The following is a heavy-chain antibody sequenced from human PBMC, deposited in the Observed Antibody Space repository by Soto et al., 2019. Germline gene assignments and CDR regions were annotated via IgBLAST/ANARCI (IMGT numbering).Heavy chain of an antibody. D-gene: IGHD5-12*01. CDR2: VYPGDSDT. Sequence: GESLKISCQASGYTFSKYWIAWVRQMPGKGLEYVGIVYPGDSDTRYSPSFQGQVTISVDTSTSTAYMQWNSLKASDSAMYYCARRLKEDSGSSPYYSALDVWGRGTPVTVSS. CDR1: GYTFSKYW. CDR3: ARRLKEDSGSSPYYSALDV. J-gene: IGHJ6*02. V-gene: IGHV5-51*01.